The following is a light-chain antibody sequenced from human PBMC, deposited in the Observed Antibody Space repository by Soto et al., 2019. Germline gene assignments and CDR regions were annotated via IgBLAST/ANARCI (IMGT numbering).Light chain of an antibody. CDR1: SSNIGAGHD. V-gene: IGLV1-40*01. Sequence: QSVLTQPPSVSGAPGQRVIISCTGSSSNIGAGHDVHWYQQLPGTAPKLLIYGNSNRPSGVPDRFSGSKSGTSASLAITGLQAEDEADYYCQSYDSSLSGSEVFGTGTKVTVL. J-gene: IGLJ1*01. CDR2: GNS. CDR3: QSYDSSLSGSEV.